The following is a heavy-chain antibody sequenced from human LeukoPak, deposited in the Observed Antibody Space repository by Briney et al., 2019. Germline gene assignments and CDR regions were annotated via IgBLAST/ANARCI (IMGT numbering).Heavy chain of an antibody. CDR3: ARAPITSPFYFDY. J-gene: IGHJ4*02. CDR2: INWSGGST. V-gene: IGHV3-20*04. CDR1: GFAFDEHG. D-gene: IGHD2-2*01. Sequence: GGSLRLSCTASGFAFDEHGMSWVRQVQGKVLEWVSGINWSGGSTGYADPLRGRFTISRDNAKNSLYLQMDSLRAEDTAFYYCARAPITSPFYFDYWGQGTLVTVSS.